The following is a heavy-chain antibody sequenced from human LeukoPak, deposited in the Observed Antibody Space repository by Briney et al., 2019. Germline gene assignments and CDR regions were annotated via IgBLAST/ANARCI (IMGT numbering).Heavy chain of an antibody. CDR3: ARSPGYVDY. Sequence: SETLSLTCTVSGGSISSSTYYWGWIRQPPGKGLEWIGYIYYSGSTNYNPSLKSRVTISVDTSKNQFSLKLSSVTAADTAVYYCARSPGYVDYWGQGTLVTVSS. CDR2: IYYSGST. V-gene: IGHV4-61*05. CDR1: GGSISSSTYY. J-gene: IGHJ4*02.